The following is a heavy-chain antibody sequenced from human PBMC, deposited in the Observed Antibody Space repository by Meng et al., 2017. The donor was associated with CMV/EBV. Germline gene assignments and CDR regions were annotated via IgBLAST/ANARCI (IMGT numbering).Heavy chain of an antibody. D-gene: IGHD3-3*01. CDR1: GGTFSSYA. CDR3: ARIPGVYDFWSGPQGGWFDP. CDR2: IIPIFGTA. Sequence: LVKVSCKASGGTFSSYAISWVRQAPGQGLEWMGGIIPIFGTANYAQKFQGRVTITTDESTSTAYMELSSLRSEDTAVYYCARIPGVYDFWSGPQGGWFDPWGQGTLVTVSS. J-gene: IGHJ5*02. V-gene: IGHV1-69*05.